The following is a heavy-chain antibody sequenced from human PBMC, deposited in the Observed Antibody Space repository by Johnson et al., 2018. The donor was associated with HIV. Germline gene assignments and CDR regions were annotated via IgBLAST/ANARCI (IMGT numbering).Heavy chain of an antibody. CDR2: IRYDGSNK. Sequence: QVQLVESGGGVVQPGRPLRLSSAASGFTFSSYWLHWVRQAPGKGLAWVAFIRYDGSNKYYADSVKGRFTISRDNSKNTLYLQMNSLRVEDTAVYYCARGSSDTSGYYQDVAFDIWGQGTMVTVSS. CDR3: ARGSSDTSGYYQDVAFDI. J-gene: IGHJ3*02. D-gene: IGHD3-22*01. CDR1: GFTFSSYW. V-gene: IGHV3-33*08.